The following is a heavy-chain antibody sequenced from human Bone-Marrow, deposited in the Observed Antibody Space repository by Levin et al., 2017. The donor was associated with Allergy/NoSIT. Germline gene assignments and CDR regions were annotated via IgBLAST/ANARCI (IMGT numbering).Heavy chain of an antibody. Sequence: LSLTCAASGFTFDDYAIHWVRQPPGKGLEWVSGISWNSGSIGYADSVKGRFTISRDNAKNSLYLQMNSLRPEDTALYYCAKGIGASSSGYGLGYYGMDLWGQGTTVTVSS. D-gene: IGHD5-18*01. CDR1: GFTFDDYA. V-gene: IGHV3-9*01. CDR3: AKGIGASSSGYGLGYYGMDL. CDR2: ISWNSGSI. J-gene: IGHJ6*02.